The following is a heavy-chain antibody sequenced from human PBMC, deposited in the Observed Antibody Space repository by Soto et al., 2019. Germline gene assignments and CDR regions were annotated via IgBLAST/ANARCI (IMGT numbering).Heavy chain of an antibody. CDR1: GFTFISYA. V-gene: IGHV3-23*01. Sequence: GWSLRLSCASSGFTFISYAMSWVRQAPGKGLEWVSAISGSGGSTYYADSVKGRFTISRDNSKNTLYLQMNSLRAEDTAVYYCAKDPAGGWYFQHWGQGTLVTVSS. D-gene: IGHD6-13*01. J-gene: IGHJ1*01. CDR2: ISGSGGST. CDR3: AKDPAGGWYFQH.